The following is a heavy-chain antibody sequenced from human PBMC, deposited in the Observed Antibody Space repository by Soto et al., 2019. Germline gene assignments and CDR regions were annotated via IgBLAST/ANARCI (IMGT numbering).Heavy chain of an antibody. CDR2: IYYSGST. D-gene: IGHD1-26*01. J-gene: IGHJ4*02. CDR1: GGSISSGGYY. CDR3: ARAHPKGGSYYGNYFDY. V-gene: IGHV4-31*03. Sequence: QVQLQESGPGLVKPSQTLSLTCTVSGGSISSGGYYWSWIRQHPGKGLEWIGYIYYSGSTYYNPSLKSRVTIPVDTSKNQFSLKLSSVTAADTAVYYCARAHPKGGSYYGNYFDYWGQGTLVTVSS.